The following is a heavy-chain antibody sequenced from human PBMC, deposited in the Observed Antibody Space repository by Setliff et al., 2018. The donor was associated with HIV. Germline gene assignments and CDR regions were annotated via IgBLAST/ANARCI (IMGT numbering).Heavy chain of an antibody. J-gene: IGHJ4*02. CDR1: GFTFSTYA. D-gene: IGHD2-15*01. V-gene: IGHV3-48*01. CDR3: ARDGLEGDMAGRQRTYVFDY. CDR2: ISSSSSTI. Sequence: PGGSLRLSCAASGFTFSTYAMSWVRQGPGKGLEWVSYISSSSSTICYADSVKGRFTISRDNAKNSLYLQMNSLRVEDTVVYYCARDGLEGDMAGRQRTYVFDYWGQGTLVTVS.